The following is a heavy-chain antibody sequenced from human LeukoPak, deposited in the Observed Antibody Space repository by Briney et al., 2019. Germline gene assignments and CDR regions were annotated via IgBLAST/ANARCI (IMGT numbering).Heavy chain of an antibody. J-gene: IGHJ6*04. CDR3: ARGASSGVRMDV. V-gene: IGHV3-23*01. CDR1: GFTFSSYA. Sequence: GGSLRLSCAVSGFTFSSYAMSWVRQAPGKGLEWVSAISGSGGSTYYADSVKGRFTISRDNSKNTLYLQMNSLRAEDTAVYYCARGASSGVRMDVWGKGTTVTVSS. D-gene: IGHD3-10*01. CDR2: ISGSGGST.